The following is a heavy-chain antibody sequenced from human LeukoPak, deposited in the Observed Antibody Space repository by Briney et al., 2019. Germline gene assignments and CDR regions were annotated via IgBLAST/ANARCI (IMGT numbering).Heavy chain of an antibody. V-gene: IGHV4-34*01. J-gene: IGHJ6*02. D-gene: IGHD3-10*01. CDR3: PFGNYYYYYGMDV. Sequence: SETLSLTCAVYGGSFSGYYWSWIRQPPGKGLEWIGEINHSGSTNYNPSLKSRVTISVDTPKNQFSLKLSSVTAADTAVYYCPFGNYYYYYGMDVWGQGTTVTVSS. CDR1: GGSFSGYY. CDR2: INHSGST.